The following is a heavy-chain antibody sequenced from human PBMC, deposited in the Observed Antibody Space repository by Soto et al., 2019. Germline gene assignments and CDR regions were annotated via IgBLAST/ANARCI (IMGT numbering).Heavy chain of an antibody. CDR3: AGQWAAGYGAFDP. V-gene: IGHV4-4*02. CDR2: IHDRGST. Sequence: QVKLQESGPGLEKPSGTLSLTCAVSGGSISNNRWWTWVRQAPGKGLEWIGEIHDRGSTNYNLSRKSRATVSIDTSKNQFSLEMRAVTAADTAVYYCAGQWAAGYGAFDPWGQGTLVTVSS. CDR1: GGSISNNRW. D-gene: IGHD3-9*01. J-gene: IGHJ5*02.